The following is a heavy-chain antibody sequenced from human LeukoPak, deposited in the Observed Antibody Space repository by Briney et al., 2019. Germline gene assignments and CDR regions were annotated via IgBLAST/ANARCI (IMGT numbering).Heavy chain of an antibody. J-gene: IGHJ4*02. D-gene: IGHD6-13*01. CDR3: ARAAGHYYFDY. V-gene: IGHV3-21*01. CDR2: ISSSSSYI. Sequence: GGSLRLSCAASGFTFSSYSMNWVRQAPGRGLEWVSSISSSSSYIYYADSVKGRFTISRDNAKNSLYLQMNSLRAEDTAVYYCARAAGHYYFDYWGQGTLVTVSS. CDR1: GFTFSSYS.